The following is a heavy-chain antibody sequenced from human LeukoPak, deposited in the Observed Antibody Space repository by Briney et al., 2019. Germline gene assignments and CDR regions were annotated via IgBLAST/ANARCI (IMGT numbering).Heavy chain of an antibody. CDR3: ARGLRWSGYYCYYYYMDV. CDR2: MNPNSGNT. D-gene: IGHD3-3*01. V-gene: IGHV1-8*03. Sequence: ASVKVSCKASGYTFTSYDINWVRQATGQGLEWMGWMNPNSGNTGYAQKFQGRVTITRNTSISTAYMELSSLRSEDTAVYYCARGLRWSGYYCYYYYMDVWGKGTTVTVSS. CDR1: GYTFTSYD. J-gene: IGHJ6*03.